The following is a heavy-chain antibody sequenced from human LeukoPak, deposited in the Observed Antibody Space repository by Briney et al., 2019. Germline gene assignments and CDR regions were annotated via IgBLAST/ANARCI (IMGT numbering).Heavy chain of an antibody. CDR3: ARGLRYFDWFYYYGMDV. D-gene: IGHD3-9*01. CDR1: GGSFSGYY. CDR2: INHSGST. J-gene: IGHJ6*04. Sequence: PSETLSLTCAVYGGSFSGYYWSWIRQPPGKGLAWIGEINHSGSTNYNPSLKSRVTISVDTSKNQFSLKLSSVTAADTAVYYCARGLRYFDWFYYYGMDVWGKGTTVTVSS. V-gene: IGHV4-34*01.